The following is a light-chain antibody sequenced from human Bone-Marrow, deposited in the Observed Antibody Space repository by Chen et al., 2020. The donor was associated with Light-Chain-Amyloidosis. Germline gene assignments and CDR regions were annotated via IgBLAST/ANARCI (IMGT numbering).Light chain of an antibody. V-gene: IGLV1-51*01. CDR1: SSNIGNNF. Sequence: QSALTQPPSVSAAPGQQVTISPSGTSSNIGNNFVSWYQQFPGTAPKLLIYDNSNRPSGIPDRFSGSKSGTSATLGIAGLQTGDEADYYCQVWDRSSDRPVFGGGTKLTVL. CDR3: QVWDRSSDRPV. J-gene: IGLJ3*02. CDR2: DNS.